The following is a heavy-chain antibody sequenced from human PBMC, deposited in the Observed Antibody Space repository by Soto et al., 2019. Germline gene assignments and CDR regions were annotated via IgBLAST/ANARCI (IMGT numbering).Heavy chain of an antibody. CDR3: AKDLPPYGSSRVYYFDY. CDR1: GFTFSSYA. Sequence: GGSLRLSCAASGFTFSSYAMSWVRQAPGKGLEWVSAISGSGGSTYYADSGKGRFTISRDNSKNTLYLQMNSLRAEDTAVYYCAKDLPPYGSSRVYYFDYWGQGTLVTVSS. CDR2: ISGSGGST. J-gene: IGHJ4*02. D-gene: IGHD6-13*01. V-gene: IGHV3-23*01.